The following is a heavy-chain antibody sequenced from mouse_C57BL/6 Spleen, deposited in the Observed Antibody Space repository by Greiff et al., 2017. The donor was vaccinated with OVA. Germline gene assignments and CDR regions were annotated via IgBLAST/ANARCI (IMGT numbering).Heavy chain of an antibody. V-gene: IGHV1-69*01. CDR1: GYTFTSYW. CDR2: IDPSDSYT. J-gene: IGHJ2*01. D-gene: IGHD1-1*01. CDR3: VITTVVATRFDY. Sequence: QVQLQQPGAELVMPGASVKLSCKASGYTFTSYWMHWVKQRPGQGLEWIGEIDPSDSYTNYNQKFKGKSTLTVDKSSSTAYMQLSSLTSEDSAVYYCVITTVVATRFDYWGQGTTLTVSS.